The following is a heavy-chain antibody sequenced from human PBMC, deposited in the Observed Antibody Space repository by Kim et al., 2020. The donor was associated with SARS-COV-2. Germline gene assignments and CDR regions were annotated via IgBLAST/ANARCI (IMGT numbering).Heavy chain of an antibody. CDR3: ARELPLAAGRVSHAFDI. V-gene: IGHV4-31*03. Sequence: SETLSLTCTVSGGSISSGGYYWSWIRQHPGKGLEWIGYIYYSGSTYYNPSLKSRVTISVDTSKNQFSLKLSSVTAADTAVYYCARELPLAAGRVSHAFDIWGQGTMVTVSS. CDR2: IYYSGST. J-gene: IGHJ3*02. CDR1: GGSISSGGYY. D-gene: IGHD6-13*01.